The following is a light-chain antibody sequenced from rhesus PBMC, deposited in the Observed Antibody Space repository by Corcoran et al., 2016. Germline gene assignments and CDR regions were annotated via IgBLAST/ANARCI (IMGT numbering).Light chain of an antibody. CDR2: KAS. V-gene: IGKV1-22*01. CDR3: QQYSEGRT. Sequence: DIQMTQSPSSLSTSVGDIVTITCRTSQDVKNWLAWYQQKPGKAPKLLIQKASSLQSGVPSRFRGSGSGTDFTLTISSLQSEDFATYYCQQYSEGRTFGQGTKVEI. CDR1: QDVKNW. J-gene: IGKJ1*01.